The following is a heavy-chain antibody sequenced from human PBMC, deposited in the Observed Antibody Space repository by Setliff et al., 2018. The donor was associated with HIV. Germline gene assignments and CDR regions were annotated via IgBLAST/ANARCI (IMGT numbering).Heavy chain of an antibody. V-gene: IGHV1-18*01. D-gene: IGHD1-26*01. CDR1: GYTFTNFG. Sequence: ASVKVSCKASGYTFTNFGITWARQAPGQGLGWMGLISTYSGNTNYAQGLQGRITMTTDTSTSTAYMEVRSLTSDDTAVYYCAGEGSGSYYYFYYIDVWGKGTTVTV. J-gene: IGHJ6*03. CDR3: AGEGSGSYYYFYYIDV. CDR2: ISTYSGNT.